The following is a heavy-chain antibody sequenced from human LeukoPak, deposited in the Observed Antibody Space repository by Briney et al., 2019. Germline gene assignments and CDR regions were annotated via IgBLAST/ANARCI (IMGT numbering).Heavy chain of an antibody. CDR2: TYYRSKWYN. D-gene: IGHD3-10*01. Sequence: SQTLSLTCAISGDSVSSNSAAWNWIRQSPSRGLEWLGRTYYRSKWYNDYAVSVKSRITINPDTSKNQFSLQLNSVTPEDTAVYYCARVELLWFGELLYGDDAFDIWGQGTMVTVSS. V-gene: IGHV6-1*01. J-gene: IGHJ3*02. CDR3: ARVELLWFGELLYGDDAFDI. CDR1: GDSVSSNSAA.